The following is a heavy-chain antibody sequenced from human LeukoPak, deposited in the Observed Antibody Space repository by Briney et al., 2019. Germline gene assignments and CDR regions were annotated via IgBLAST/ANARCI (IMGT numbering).Heavy chain of an antibody. CDR2: IYYSGST. CDR1: GGSISGSSYY. D-gene: IGHD6-13*01. V-gene: IGHV4-39*01. Sequence: SETLSLTCTVSGGSISGSSYYWGWIREPPGKGLEWIGSIYYSGSTYLNPSLKSRVSISVDKSQNHFSLKLSSVTAADTAVYDCARHVKGYSSSWDGTYYFDYWGQGTLVTVSS. J-gene: IGHJ4*02. CDR3: ARHVKGYSSSWDGTYYFDY.